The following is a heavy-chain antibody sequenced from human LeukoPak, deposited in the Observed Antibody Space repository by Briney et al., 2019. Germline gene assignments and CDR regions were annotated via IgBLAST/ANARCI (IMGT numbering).Heavy chain of an antibody. CDR2: INEDGSEG. D-gene: IGHD4-23*01. V-gene: IGHV3-7*01. CDR3: VKRHTALGNT. CDR1: GFPFSNYW. J-gene: IGHJ4*02. Sequence: GGSLRLSCVASGFPFSNYWINWARQSPRKGLEWVANINEDGSEGRYVDSVKGRFTISRDNAKNSLYLQMNSLRVEDTGVYYCVKRHTALGNTWGQGTLVTVSS.